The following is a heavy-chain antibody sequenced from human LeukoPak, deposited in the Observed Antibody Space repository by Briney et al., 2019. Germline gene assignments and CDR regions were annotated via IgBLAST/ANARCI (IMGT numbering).Heavy chain of an antibody. J-gene: IGHJ4*02. CDR3: ALIADSSSWYRLIDY. CDR1: GGSISSGDYY. Sequence: SQTLSLTCTVSGGSISSGDYYWSWIRQPPGKGLEWIGYIYHSGSTYYNPSLKSRVTISVDRSKNQFSLKLSSVTAADTAVYYCALIADSSSWYRLIDYWGQGTLVTVSS. CDR2: IYHSGST. V-gene: IGHV4-30-2*01. D-gene: IGHD6-13*01.